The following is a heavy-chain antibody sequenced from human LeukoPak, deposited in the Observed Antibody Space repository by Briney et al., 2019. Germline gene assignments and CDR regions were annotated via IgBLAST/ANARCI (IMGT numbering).Heavy chain of an antibody. V-gene: IGHV1-69*02. CDR1: GGTFSSYT. CDR2: IIPILGIA. CDR3: ATPEGNSGWYNRVGLDY. J-gene: IGHJ4*02. D-gene: IGHD6-19*01. Sequence: ASVKVSCKASGGTFSSYTISWVRQAPGQGLEWMGRIIPILGIANYAQKFQGRVTITADKSTSTAYMELSSLRSEDTAVYYCATPEGNSGWYNRVGLDYWGQGTLVTASS.